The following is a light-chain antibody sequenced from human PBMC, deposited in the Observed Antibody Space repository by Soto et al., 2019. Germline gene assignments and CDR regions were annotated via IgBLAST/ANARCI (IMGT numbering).Light chain of an antibody. CDR2: SND. Sequence: QSVLTQPPSASGTPGQTVSISCSGTSSNIRTNTVNWYQHLPGTAPKLIIYSNDQRPSGVPDRFSASKSGTSASLAINGLQSAEDAVYYCAAWDDSLAWVFGGGTKVTVL. CDR1: SSNIRTNT. CDR3: AAWDDSLAWV. J-gene: IGLJ3*02. V-gene: IGLV1-44*01.